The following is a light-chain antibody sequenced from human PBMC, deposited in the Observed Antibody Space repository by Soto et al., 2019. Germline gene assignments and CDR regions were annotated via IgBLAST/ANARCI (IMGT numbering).Light chain of an antibody. J-gene: IGLJ1*01. CDR1: SSNIGSNF. CDR3: AAWDDSLSGYV. Sequence: QSVLTQPPSASGTPRQRVTISCSGSSSNIGSNFVYWYQQLPGMAPKLLIYDSNLRPSGVPDRFSGSKSGTSASLAISGLRSEDEADYYCAAWDDSLSGYVFGTGTKVTVL. V-gene: IGLV1-47*02. CDR2: DSN.